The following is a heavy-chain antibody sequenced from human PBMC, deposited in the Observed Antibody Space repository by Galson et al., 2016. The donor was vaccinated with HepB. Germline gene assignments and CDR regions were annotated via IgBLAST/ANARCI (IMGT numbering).Heavy chain of an antibody. CDR3: ASLSVGPSIDY. V-gene: IGHV3-21*04. J-gene: IGHJ4*02. CDR2: IGGSDGYT. CDR1: GFTLAGNG. D-gene: IGHD4-23*01. Sequence: SLRLSCAASGFTLAGNGMTWARQAPGKGLEWVSDIGGSDGYTYYADSVKGRFTISRDNGKKSLYLQMNSLRAEDTAVYYCASLSVGPSIDYWGQGTLVTVSS.